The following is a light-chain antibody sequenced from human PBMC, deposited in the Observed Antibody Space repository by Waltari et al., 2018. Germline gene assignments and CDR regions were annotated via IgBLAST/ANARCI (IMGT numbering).Light chain of an antibody. Sequence: EIVLTQSPDTLSLSPGERATLSCRASQSVRSNYLAWYQQKPGHAPRLLINGASSSATVVPDRFSASGSGTDFTLTISRLEPEDCAVYYCQQYGDSPLTFGGGTKVEIK. CDR2: GAS. V-gene: IGKV3-20*01. CDR1: QSVRSNY. J-gene: IGKJ4*01. CDR3: QQYGDSPLT.